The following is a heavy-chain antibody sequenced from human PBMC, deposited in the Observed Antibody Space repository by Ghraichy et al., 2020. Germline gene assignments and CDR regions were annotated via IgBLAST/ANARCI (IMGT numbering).Heavy chain of an antibody. D-gene: IGHD3-3*01. CDR3: ARGEENFWSGYYFDY. CDR2: IYTSGST. V-gene: IGHV4-61*02. CDR1: RGSISSGSYY. J-gene: IGHJ4*02. Sequence: SQTLSLTCTVSRGSISSGSYYWSWIRQPAGKGLEWIGRIYTSGSTNYNPSLKSRVTISVDTSKNQFSLKLSSVTAADTAVYYCARGEENFWSGYYFDYWGQGTLVTVSS.